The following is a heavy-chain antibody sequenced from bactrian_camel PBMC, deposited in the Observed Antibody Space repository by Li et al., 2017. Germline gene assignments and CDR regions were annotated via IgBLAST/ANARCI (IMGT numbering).Heavy chain of an antibody. CDR1: EYTSRSNC. D-gene: IGHD7*01. J-gene: IGHJ4*01. CDR3: AADFVNKQLARSYDY. Sequence: VQLVESGGGLVQPGGSLRLSCSSSEYTSRSNCVGWFRQAPGKEREGVATIYIGVGQPAYADSVKGRFTMSQDKANNTVSLQMSSLKPEDTAMYYCAADFVNKQLARSYDYWGQGTQVTV. CDR2: IYIGVGQP. V-gene: IGHV3S40*01.